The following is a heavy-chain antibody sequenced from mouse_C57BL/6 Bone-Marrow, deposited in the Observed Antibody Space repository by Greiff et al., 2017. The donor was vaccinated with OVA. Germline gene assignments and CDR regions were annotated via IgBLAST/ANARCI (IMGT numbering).Heavy chain of an antibody. Sequence: QVTLKVSGPGILQPSQTLSLTCSFSGFSLSTFGMGVGWIRQPSGKGLEWLAHIWWDDDKYYNPALKSRPTISKDTSKNQVFLTIANVDTADTATYYGARMRFPRSTMVPGFAYWGQGTLVTVSA. D-gene: IGHD2-1*01. CDR3: ARMRFPRSTMVPGFAY. J-gene: IGHJ3*01. CDR1: GFSLSTFGMG. CDR2: IWWDDDK. V-gene: IGHV8-8*01.